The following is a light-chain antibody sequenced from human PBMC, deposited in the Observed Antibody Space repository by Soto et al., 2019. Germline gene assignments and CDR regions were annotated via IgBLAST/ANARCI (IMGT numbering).Light chain of an antibody. CDR1: QSMRSW. Sequence: DIQMTQSPSTLSASVGDRVAITCRASQSMRSWLAWHQQKPGKAPKLLIYDASSLESGVPSRFRGSGSGTEFTPAISSLQHNDFATYYCQQYHSSGGWTFGKGTKVEIK. J-gene: IGKJ1*01. CDR2: DAS. CDR3: QQYHSSGGWT. V-gene: IGKV1-5*01.